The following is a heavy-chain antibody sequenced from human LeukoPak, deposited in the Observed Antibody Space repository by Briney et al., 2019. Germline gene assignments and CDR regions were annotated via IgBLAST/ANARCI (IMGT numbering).Heavy chain of an antibody. D-gene: IGHD2-2*01. J-gene: IGHJ4*02. CDR2: ISSSSSYI. CDR3: ASIRDDYEYCSSTSCYGPFDY. V-gene: IGHV3-21*01. CDR1: GFTLSSYS. Sequence: GGSLRLSCAASGFTLSSYSMNWVRQAPGKGLDWVSSISSSSSYIYYADSVKGRFTISRDNAKNSLYLQMNSLRAEDTAVYYCASIRDDYEYCSSTSCYGPFDYWGQGTLVTVSS.